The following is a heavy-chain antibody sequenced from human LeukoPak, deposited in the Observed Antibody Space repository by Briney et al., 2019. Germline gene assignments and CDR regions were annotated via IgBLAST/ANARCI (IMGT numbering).Heavy chain of an antibody. CDR3: ARDARIYGSGRKQGNWFDP. J-gene: IGHJ5*02. CDR2: IWYDGSNK. D-gene: IGHD3-10*01. V-gene: IGHV3-33*01. CDR1: GFTFSSYG. Sequence: GGSLRLSCAASGFTFSSYGMHWVRQAPGKWLEWVLFIWYDGSNKYYANSVKGRFTISRDNHKNTLYLPMNSMKPQDTAGYYCARDARIYGSGRKQGNWFDPWGPGTLVPVPP.